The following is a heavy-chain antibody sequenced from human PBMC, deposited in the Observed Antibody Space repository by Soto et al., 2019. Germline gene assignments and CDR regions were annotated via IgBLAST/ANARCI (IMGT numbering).Heavy chain of an antibody. V-gene: IGHV1-18*01. Sequence: QVHLVQSGAEVKKPGASVKVSCKASGYTFTTYGITWVRQAPGQGLEWMGWISAHNGNTDYAQKHQGRVIVTRDTSTSRAYMELRNLISDDTAVYYCARGRYGDWWGQGAVVTVSS. D-gene: IGHD3-10*01. CDR2: ISAHNGNT. J-gene: IGHJ4*02. CDR1: GYTFTTYG. CDR3: ARGRYGDW.